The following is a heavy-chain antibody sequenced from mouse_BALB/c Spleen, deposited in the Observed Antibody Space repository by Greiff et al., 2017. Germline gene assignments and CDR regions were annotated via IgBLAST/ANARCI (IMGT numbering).Heavy chain of an antibody. D-gene: IGHD1-1*01. CDR3: TRRKNYYGSSYDYAMDY. CDR2: INPSNGGT. J-gene: IGHJ4*01. CDR1: GYTFTSYY. V-gene: IGHV1S81*02. Sequence: QVQLKQSGAELVKPGASVTLSCKASGYTFTSYYMYWVKQRPGQGLEWIGEINPSNGGTNFNEKFKSKATLTVDKSSSTAYMQLSSLTSEDSAVYYCTRRKNYYGSSYDYAMDYWGQGTSVTVSS.